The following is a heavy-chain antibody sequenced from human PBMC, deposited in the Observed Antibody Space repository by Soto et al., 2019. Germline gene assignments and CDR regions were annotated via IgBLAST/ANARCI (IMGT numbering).Heavy chain of an antibody. Sequence: SETLSLTCTVSGGSINSGDYYWSWIRQPPGKGLEWIGYIYSSGSTYCTPSLKSRVTISVDTSKNQFSLKLTSVTAADTAMYYFAREVIPAATLGSDDFDIWVQGTLVT. D-gene: IGHD3-16*02. V-gene: IGHV4-30-4*08. CDR2: IYSSGST. J-gene: IGHJ3*02. CDR3: AREVIPAATLGSDDFDI. CDR1: GGSINSGDYY.